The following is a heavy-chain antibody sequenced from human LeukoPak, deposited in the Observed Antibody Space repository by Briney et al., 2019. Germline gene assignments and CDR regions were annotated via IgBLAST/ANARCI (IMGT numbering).Heavy chain of an antibody. D-gene: IGHD2-2*01. J-gene: IGHJ3*02. CDR3: EVVPAAMGDAFDI. CDR1: GFTFSSYA. CDR2: ISYDGSNK. V-gene: IGHV3-30-3*01. Sequence: PGGSLRLSCAASGFTFSSYAMHWVRQAPGKGLEWVAVISYDGSNKYYADSVKGRFTISRDNSKNTLYLQMNSLRAEDTAVYYCEVVPAAMGDAFDIWGQGTMVTVSS.